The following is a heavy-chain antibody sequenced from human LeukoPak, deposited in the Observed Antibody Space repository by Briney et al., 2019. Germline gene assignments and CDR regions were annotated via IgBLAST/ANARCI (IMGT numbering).Heavy chain of an antibody. CDR2: ISYDGSNK. CDR3: ARDAGRVVVN. D-gene: IGHD3-22*01. Sequence: PGRSLRLSCAASGFTFSSYAMHWVRQAPGKGLEWVAVISYDGSNKYYADSVKGRFAISRDNSKNTLYLQMNSLRAEDTAVYYCARDAGRVVVNWGQGTLVTVSS. V-gene: IGHV3-30*09. J-gene: IGHJ4*02. CDR1: GFTFSSYA.